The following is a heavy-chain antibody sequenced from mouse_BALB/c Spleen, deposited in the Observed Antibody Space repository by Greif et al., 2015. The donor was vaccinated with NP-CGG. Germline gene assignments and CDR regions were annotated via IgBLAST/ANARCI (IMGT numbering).Heavy chain of an antibody. J-gene: IGHJ3*01. CDR3: ARDDYDVLFAY. CDR2: IRNKANGYTT. D-gene: IGHD2-4*01. V-gene: IGHV7-3*02. CDR1: GFTSTDYY. Sequence: EVNLVDSGGGLVQPGGSLRLSCATSGFTSTDYYMSWVRQPPGKALEWLGFIRNKANGYTTEYSASVRGRFTISRDNSQSILYLQMNTLRAEDSATYYCARDDYDVLFAYWGQGTLVTVSA.